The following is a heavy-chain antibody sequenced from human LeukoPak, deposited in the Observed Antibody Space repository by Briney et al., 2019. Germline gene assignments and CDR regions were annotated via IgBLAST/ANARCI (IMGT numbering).Heavy chain of an antibody. CDR3: ARASYI. CDR1: GFTFSSYA. CDR2: ISYDGSNK. J-gene: IGHJ3*02. V-gene: IGHV3-30*14. Sequence: GGSLRLSCAASGFTFSSYAMHWVRQAPGKGLEWVAVISYDGSNKYYADSVKGRFTISRDNSKNTLYLQMNSLRAEDTAVYYCARASYIWGQGTMVTVSS.